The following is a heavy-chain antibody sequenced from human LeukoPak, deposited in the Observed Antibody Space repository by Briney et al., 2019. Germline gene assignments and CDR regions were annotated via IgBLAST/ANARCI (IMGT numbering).Heavy chain of an antibody. V-gene: IGHV1-18*01. D-gene: IGHD3-9*01. CDR3: ARAGKGDILTGYYFFDY. CDR2: ISAYNGNS. J-gene: IGHJ4*02. CDR1: GYTFTSYR. Sequence: ASVKVSCKASGYTFTSYRISWVRQAPGQGLEWMGWISAYNGNSNYVQNFQGRVTMTTDTSTSTAYMELRSLTSDDTAVYYCARAGKGDILTGYYFFDYWGQGTLVTVSS.